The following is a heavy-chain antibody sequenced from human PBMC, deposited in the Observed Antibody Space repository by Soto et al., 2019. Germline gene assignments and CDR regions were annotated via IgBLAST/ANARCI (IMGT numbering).Heavy chain of an antibody. V-gene: IGHV3-23*01. CDR1: GFTFDNYA. CDR2: IDYDVANK. D-gene: IGHD2-8*01. CDR3: VSWVCAHFDY. J-gene: IGHJ4*02. Sequence: GGSLRLSCAAAGFTFDNYAINWVRQAAGKVLEWVATIDYDVANKHYADSVKGRFTAGRDNSKDTVERRMNSVRAEETAVYYCVSWVCAHFDYWGQGTLVTVSS.